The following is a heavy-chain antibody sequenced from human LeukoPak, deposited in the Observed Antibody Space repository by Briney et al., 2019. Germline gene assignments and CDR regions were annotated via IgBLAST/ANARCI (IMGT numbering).Heavy chain of an antibody. CDR3: ARDAGYSSSSKDAFDI. J-gene: IGHJ3*02. CDR2: INPNSGGT. CDR1: GYTFTGYY. V-gene: IGHV1-2*06. D-gene: IGHD6-6*01. Sequence: ASVKVSCKASGYTFTGYYMHWVRQAPGQGLEWVGRINPNSGGTNYAQKFQGRVTMTRDTSISTAYMELSRLRSDDTAVYYCARDAGYSSSSKDAFDIWGQGTMVTVSS.